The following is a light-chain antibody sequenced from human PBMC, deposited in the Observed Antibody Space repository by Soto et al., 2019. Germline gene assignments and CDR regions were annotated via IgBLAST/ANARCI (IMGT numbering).Light chain of an antibody. CDR2: DAS. J-gene: IGKJ1*01. CDR3: QQRGSWPWT. CDR1: QSVSSY. Sequence: EIVLTQSPVTLSLSPGERATLSCRASQSVSSYLAWYQQRPGQAPRLLIYDASNRATGIPVRFSGSGSGTDFTLTISSLEPEDFAVYYCQQRGSWPWTFGQGTKVEVK. V-gene: IGKV3-11*01.